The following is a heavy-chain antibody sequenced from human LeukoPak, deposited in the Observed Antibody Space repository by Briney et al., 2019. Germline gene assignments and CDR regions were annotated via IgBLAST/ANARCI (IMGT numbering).Heavy chain of an antibody. J-gene: IGHJ6*02. CDR1: GFTFSNYG. V-gene: IGHV3-30*18. D-gene: IGHD6-19*01. CDR2: ISSDGSNK. Sequence: GRSLRLSCAASGFTFSNYGMYWVRQAPGKGLEWVAVISSDGSNKYYAGSVKGRFTISRDNSKDTLYLQMNSLRAEDTAVYYCAKDPIAVAGNNYYRMDVWGQGTTVTVSS. CDR3: AKDPIAVAGNNYYRMDV.